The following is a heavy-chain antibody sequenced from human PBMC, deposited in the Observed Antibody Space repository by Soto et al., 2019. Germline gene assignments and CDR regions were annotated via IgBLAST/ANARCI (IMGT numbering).Heavy chain of an antibody. D-gene: IGHD3-22*01. CDR1: GFTFRNYG. CDR3: VSRNYYDSRGYYEYYFDY. V-gene: IGHV3-23*01. J-gene: IGHJ4*02. Sequence: EVQLLESGGGLVQPGGSLRLSCAASGFTFRNYGMSWVRQAPGKGLEWVSGISGSASRTYYADSVKGRFTVSRDNSENTLYLEMNSLRAEDTAVYYCVSRNYYDSRGYYEYYFDYWGQGTLVTVSS. CDR2: ISGSASRT.